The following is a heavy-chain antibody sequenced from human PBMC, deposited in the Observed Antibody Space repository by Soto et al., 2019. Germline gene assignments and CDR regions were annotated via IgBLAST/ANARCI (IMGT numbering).Heavy chain of an antibody. V-gene: IGHV3-48*03. J-gene: IGHJ4*02. CDR1: GFTFSSYE. D-gene: IGHD1-26*01. Sequence: PGGSLRLSCAASGFTFSSYEMNWVRQAPGKGLEWVSYISSSGSTIYYADSVKGRFTISRDNAKNSLYLQMNSLRAEDTAVYYCAREGIVGAFCDYWGQGTLVTVSS. CDR3: AREGIVGAFCDY. CDR2: ISSSGSTI.